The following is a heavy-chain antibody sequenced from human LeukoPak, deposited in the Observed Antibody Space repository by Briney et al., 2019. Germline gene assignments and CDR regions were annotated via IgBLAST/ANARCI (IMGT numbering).Heavy chain of an antibody. D-gene: IGHD4-17*01. Sequence: ASVKVSCKASGYTFTSYAMNWVRQAPGQGLEWMGWINTDTGNPTYAQGFTGRFVFSLDTSVSTAYLQISSLKAEDTAVYYCVREGDDYGDYFDYWGQGTLVTVSS. CDR1: GYTFTSYA. V-gene: IGHV7-4-1*02. CDR2: INTDTGNP. CDR3: VREGDDYGDYFDY. J-gene: IGHJ4*02.